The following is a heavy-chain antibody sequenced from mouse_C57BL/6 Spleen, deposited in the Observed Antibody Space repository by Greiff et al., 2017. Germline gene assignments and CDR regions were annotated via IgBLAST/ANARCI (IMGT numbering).Heavy chain of an antibody. V-gene: IGHV1-50*01. Sequence: VQLQQPGAELVKPGASVKLSCKASGYTFTSYWMQWVKQRPGQGLEWIGEIDPSDSYTNYNQKFKGKATLTVDTSSSTAYMQLSSLTSEDSAVYHCARNYYGSSYLYFDYWGQGTTLTVSS. D-gene: IGHD1-1*01. CDR3: ARNYYGSSYLYFDY. CDR2: IDPSDSYT. J-gene: IGHJ2*01. CDR1: GYTFTSYW.